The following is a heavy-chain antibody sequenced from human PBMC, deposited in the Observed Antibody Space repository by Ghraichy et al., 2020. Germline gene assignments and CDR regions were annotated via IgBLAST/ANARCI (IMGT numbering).Heavy chain of an antibody. J-gene: IGHJ6*03. Sequence: GGSLRLSCAASGFTFSSYAMSWVRQAPGKGLEWVSAFSGSGSGTNTYYSDSVKGRFTISRDNSKNTLYLQLNSLRADDTAVYYCAKVGGDLQYDYYYLDVWGKGTTVTVSS. CDR2: FSGSGSGTNT. D-gene: IGHD3-10*01. V-gene: IGHV3-23*01. CDR3: AKVGGDLQYDYYYLDV. CDR1: GFTFSSYA.